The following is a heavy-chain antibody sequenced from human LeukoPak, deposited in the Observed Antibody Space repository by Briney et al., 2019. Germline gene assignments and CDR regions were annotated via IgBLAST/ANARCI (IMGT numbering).Heavy chain of an antibody. V-gene: IGHV3-49*04. D-gene: IGHD5-12*01. CDR1: GFTFGDYA. J-gene: IGHJ4*02. CDR2: IRSKVHGGTT. CDR3: TRVWGGYDLFDY. Sequence: PGGSLRLSCTASGFTFGDYAMSWVRQAPGKGLEWVGFIRSKVHGGTTEYAASVKGRFTISRDDSKSIAYLQMNSLKTEDTAVYYCTRVWGGYDLFDYWGQGTLVTVSS.